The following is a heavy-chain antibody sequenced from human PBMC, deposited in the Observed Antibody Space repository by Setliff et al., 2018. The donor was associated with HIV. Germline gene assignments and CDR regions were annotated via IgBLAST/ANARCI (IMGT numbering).Heavy chain of an antibody. V-gene: IGHV3-49*04. CDR2: IRSRGYGGTT. Sequence: PGGSLRLSCTASGVNFKNYAMSWVRQAPGKGLEWVGFIRSRGYGGTTDYAASVKGRFTISRDDSKSITYLQMNSLKTEDTAVYYCTRVGRGYSYSTEFDYWGQGTLVTVSS. D-gene: IGHD5-18*01. J-gene: IGHJ4*02. CDR1: GVNFKNYA. CDR3: TRVGRGYSYSTEFDY.